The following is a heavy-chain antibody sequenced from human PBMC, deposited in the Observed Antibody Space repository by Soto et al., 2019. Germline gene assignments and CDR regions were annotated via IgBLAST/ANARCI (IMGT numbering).Heavy chain of an antibody. CDR2: IKEDGSDM. D-gene: IGHD3-3*01. V-gene: IGHV3-7*01. CDR3: XXEVWVYYDFWSGYSDY. J-gene: IGHJ4*02. CDR1: GFTFSSYW. Sequence: EVQLVESGGGLVQPGGSLRLSCAASGFTFSSYWMSWVRQAPGKGLEWVANIKEDGSDMYYVDSVKGRFTISRDNAKXXXXXXXXXXXXXXXXXXXXXXEVWVYYDFWSGYSDYWGQGTLVTVSS.